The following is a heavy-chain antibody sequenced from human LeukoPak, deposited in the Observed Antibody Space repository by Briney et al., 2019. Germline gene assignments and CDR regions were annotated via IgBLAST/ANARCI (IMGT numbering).Heavy chain of an antibody. CDR1: GYTFTSYY. Sequence: ASVKVSCKASGYTFTSYYMHWVRQAPGQGLEWMGIINPSGGSTSYAQKFQGRVTMTRDTSTSTVYMELSSLRSEDTAVYYCARDWGVGAKEYYFDYWGQGTLVTVSS. CDR2: INPSGGST. D-gene: IGHD1-26*01. V-gene: IGHV1-46*01. CDR3: ARDWGVGAKEYYFDY. J-gene: IGHJ4*02.